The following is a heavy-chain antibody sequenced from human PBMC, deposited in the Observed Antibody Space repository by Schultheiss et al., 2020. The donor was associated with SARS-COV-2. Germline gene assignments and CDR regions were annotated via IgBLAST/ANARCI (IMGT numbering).Heavy chain of an antibody. CDR2: IYYSGST. J-gene: IGHJ4*02. Sequence: SETLSLTCAVYGGSFSNYYWSWIRQPPGKGLEWIGYIYYSGSTYYNPSLKSRVTISVDTSKNQFSLKLSSVTAADTAVYYCARYTSTGYCSSTSCYTDYFDYWGQGTLVTVSS. D-gene: IGHD2-2*02. V-gene: IGHV4-59*06. CDR3: ARYTSTGYCSSTSCYTDYFDY. CDR1: GGSFSNYY.